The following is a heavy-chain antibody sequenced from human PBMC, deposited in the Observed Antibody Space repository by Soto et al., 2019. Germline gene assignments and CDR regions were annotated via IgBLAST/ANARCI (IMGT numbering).Heavy chain of an antibody. J-gene: IGHJ6*04. V-gene: IGHV1-8*01. Sequence: ASVKVSCKASGYTFTSYDINWVRQATGQGLEWMGWMNPNSGNTGYAQKFQGRVTMTRNTSISTAYMELSSLRSEDTAVYYCARGRSSLQLRFLEWLPLSDVWGKGTTVTVSS. CDR3: ARGRSSLQLRFLEWLPLSDV. D-gene: IGHD3-3*01. CDR1: GYTFTSYD. CDR2: MNPNSGNT.